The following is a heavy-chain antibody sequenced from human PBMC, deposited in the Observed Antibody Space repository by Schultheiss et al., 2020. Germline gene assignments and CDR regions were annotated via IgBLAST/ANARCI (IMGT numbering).Heavy chain of an antibody. CDR2: ISARSGTT. CDR1: GFTFSSYS. V-gene: IGHV3-21*01. CDR3: ARDDVAVAGNGAFDI. J-gene: IGHJ3*02. D-gene: IGHD6-19*01. Sequence: GESLKISCAASGFTFSSYSMNWVRQAPGKGLEWVSGISARSGTTYYADSVKGRFTISRDNAKNSLYLQMNGLRAEDTAVYYCARDDVAVAGNGAFDIWGQGTMVTVSS.